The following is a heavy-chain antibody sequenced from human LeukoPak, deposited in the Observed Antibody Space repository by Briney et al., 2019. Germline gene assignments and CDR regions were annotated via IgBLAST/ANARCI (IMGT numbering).Heavy chain of an antibody. D-gene: IGHD1-26*01. CDR1: GFTFSNAW. V-gene: IGHV3-15*01. CDR2: IKSKTDGGTT. CDR3: TTDFSSGSYRRDAFDI. Sequence: PGGSLRLSCAASGFTFSNAWMSWVRQAPGKGLEWVGRIKSKTDGGTTDYAAPVRGRFTISRDDSKNTPYLQMNSLKTEDTAVYYCTTDFSSGSYRRDAFDIWGQGTMVTVSS. J-gene: IGHJ3*02.